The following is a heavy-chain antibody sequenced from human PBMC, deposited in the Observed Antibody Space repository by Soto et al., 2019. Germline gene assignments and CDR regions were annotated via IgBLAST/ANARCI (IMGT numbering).Heavy chain of an antibody. J-gene: IGHJ4*02. V-gene: IGHV4-59*01. CDR3: ARGHYSSGWPIDH. CDR1: GDSFSDYY. D-gene: IGHD6-19*01. Sequence: QVQLQESGPGLVKPSETLTLTCTVSGDSFSDYYWNWIRQVPGKGLEWIGFVFHSATTSYNPSLKTRVAISDDTSKKQFSLRLTSVTAADTALYYCARGHYSSGWPIDHWGQGILVTVSS. CDR2: VFHSATT.